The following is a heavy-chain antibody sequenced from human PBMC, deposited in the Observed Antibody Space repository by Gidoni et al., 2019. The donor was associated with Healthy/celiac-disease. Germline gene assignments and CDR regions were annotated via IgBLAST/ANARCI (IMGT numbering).Heavy chain of an antibody. CDR2: ISSSSSTI. D-gene: IGHD3-3*01. J-gene: IGHJ4*02. V-gene: IGHV3-48*01. CDR1: GFTFSSYS. CDR3: ARVIENDFWSGYLTGSDY. Sequence: EVQLVESGGGLVQPGGSLRLSCAASGFTFSSYSMNWVRQAPGKGLEWVSYISSSSSTIYYADSVKGRFTISRDNAKNSLYLQMNSLRAEDTAVYYCARVIENDFWSGYLTGSDYWGQGTLVTVSS.